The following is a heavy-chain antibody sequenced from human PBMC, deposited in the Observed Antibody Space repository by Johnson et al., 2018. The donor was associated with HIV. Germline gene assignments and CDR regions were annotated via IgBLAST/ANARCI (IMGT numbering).Heavy chain of an antibody. CDR3: ARLPSGYNRDAFNI. J-gene: IGHJ3*02. CDR2: MGTAGDT. D-gene: IGHD5-18*01. V-gene: IGHV3-13*01. Sequence: VQLVESGGGLVQPGGSLRLSCAASGFTFSTYDMHWVRQTTGQSLEWVSAMGTAGDTYYPGSVKGRFTISRENAKNSLYLQMNSLRAEDTAIYYCARLPSGYNRDAFNIWGQGTMVTVSS. CDR1: GFTFSTYD.